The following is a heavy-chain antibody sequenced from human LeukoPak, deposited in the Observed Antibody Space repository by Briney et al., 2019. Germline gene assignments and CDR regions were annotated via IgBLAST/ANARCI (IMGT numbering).Heavy chain of an antibody. Sequence: SETLSLTCTVSGGSISSYYWSWIRQPPGKGLEWIGYIYTSGSTNYNPSLKSRVTISVDTSKNQFSLKLSSVTAADTAVYYCASLTMVRGVIYFDYWGQGTLVTVSS. D-gene: IGHD3-10*01. CDR2: IYTSGST. CDR1: GGSISSYY. V-gene: IGHV4-4*09. J-gene: IGHJ4*02. CDR3: ASLTMVRGVIYFDY.